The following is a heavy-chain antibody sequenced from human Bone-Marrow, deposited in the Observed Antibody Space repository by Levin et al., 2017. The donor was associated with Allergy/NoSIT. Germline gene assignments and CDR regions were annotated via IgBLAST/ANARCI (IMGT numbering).Heavy chain of an antibody. CDR2: ISGSGGNT. CDR1: GFTFSSYA. CDR3: ARSYGSGSY. Sequence: GESLKISCAASGFTFSSYAMSWVRQAPGKGLEWVSAISGSGGNTYSADSVKGRFTISRDNTKNTLYLQMNSLRAEDTAVYYCARSYGSGSYWGQGTLVTVSS. J-gene: IGHJ4*02. D-gene: IGHD3-10*01. V-gene: IGHV3-23*01.